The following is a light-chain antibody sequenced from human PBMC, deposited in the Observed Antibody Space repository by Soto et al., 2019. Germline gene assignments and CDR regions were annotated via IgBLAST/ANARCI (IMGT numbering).Light chain of an antibody. CDR1: QNIRRN. Sequence: EIVMTQSPATLSVSPGEGGTLSCRASQNIRRNLAWYQQRPGQAPRLLIYRASTRAPGFPARFTGGGSGTEFTLTIASLQSDDFAVYYCQQYENWPPVTFGGGTRVEIK. J-gene: IGKJ4*01. CDR2: RAS. CDR3: QQYENWPPVT. V-gene: IGKV3D-15*01.